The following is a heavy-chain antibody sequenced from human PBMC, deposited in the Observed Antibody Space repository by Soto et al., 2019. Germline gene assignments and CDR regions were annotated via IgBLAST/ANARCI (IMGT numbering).Heavy chain of an antibody. V-gene: IGHV1-18*01. CDR1: GYTFTSYG. CDR2: ISAYNGNT. Sequence: ASVKVSCKASGYTFTSYGISWVRQAPGQGLEWMGWISAYNGNTNYAQKLQGRVTMTTDTSTSTAYMELRSLRSDDTAVYYCATEDNFWRGYYTFISPNWLDPWGQRSLVTVSS. J-gene: IGHJ5*02. CDR3: ATEDNFWRGYYTFISPNWLDP. D-gene: IGHD3-3*01.